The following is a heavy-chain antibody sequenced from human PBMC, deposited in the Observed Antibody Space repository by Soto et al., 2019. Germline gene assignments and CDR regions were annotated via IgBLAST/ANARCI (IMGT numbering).Heavy chain of an antibody. V-gene: IGHV4-4*02. D-gene: IGHD3-3*01. Sequence: QVQLQESGPGLVKPSGTLSLTCAVSSGSISSSNWWSWVRQAPGKGLEWIGDIHHSGSTNYNPSRKRRLTISVDKSNYQFSLKLSSMTAAVTAVYYCARVSVRFYYMDVWGNGTTVTVSS. CDR3: ARVSVRFYYMDV. CDR2: IHHSGST. J-gene: IGHJ6*03. CDR1: SGSISSSNW.